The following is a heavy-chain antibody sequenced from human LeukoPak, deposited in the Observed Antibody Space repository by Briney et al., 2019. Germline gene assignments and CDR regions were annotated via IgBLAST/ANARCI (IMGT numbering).Heavy chain of an antibody. J-gene: IGHJ5*02. CDR2: ISSSSSYI. D-gene: IGHD6-6*01. CDR3: ARDVGSSSSNWFDP. V-gene: IGHV3-21*01. CDR1: GFTFSSYS. Sequence: GGSLRLSCAASGFTFSSYSMNWVRQAPGKGLEWVSSISSSSSYIYYADSVKGRFTISRDNAKNSLYLQMNSLGAEDTAVYYCARDVGSSSSNWFDPWGQGTLVTVSS.